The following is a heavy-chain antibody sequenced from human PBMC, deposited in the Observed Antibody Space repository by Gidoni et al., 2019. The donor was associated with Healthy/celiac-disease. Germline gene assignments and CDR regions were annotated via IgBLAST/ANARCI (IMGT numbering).Heavy chain of an antibody. CDR3: ARLGLGFSVDY. J-gene: IGHJ4*02. CDR1: GGSISSSSYY. V-gene: IGHV4-39*01. D-gene: IGHD3-16*01. CDR2: IYYSGST. Sequence: QLQLQESGPGLVKPSETLSLTCTVSGGSISSSSYYWGWIRQPPGKGLEWIGSIYYSGSTYYNPSLKSRVTISVDTSKNQFSLKLSSVTAADTAVYYCARLGLGFSVDYWGQGTLVTVSS.